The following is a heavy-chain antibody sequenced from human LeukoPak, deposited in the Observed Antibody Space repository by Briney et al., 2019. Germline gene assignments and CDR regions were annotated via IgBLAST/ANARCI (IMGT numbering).Heavy chain of an antibody. J-gene: IGHJ6*02. CDR2: ISAYNGNT. CDR3: ARSYGSGSYLNYYYYGMDV. V-gene: IGHV1-18*01. D-gene: IGHD3-10*01. CDR1: GYTFTSYG. Sequence: ASVKVSCKASGYTFTSYGISWVRQAPGQGLEWMGWISAYNGNTNYAQKLQGRVTMTTDTSTSTAYMELRSLRSDDTAVYYCARSYGSGSYLNYYYYGMDVWGQGTTVTVSS.